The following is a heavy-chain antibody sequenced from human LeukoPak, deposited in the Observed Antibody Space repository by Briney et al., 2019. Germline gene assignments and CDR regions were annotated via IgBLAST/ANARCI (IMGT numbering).Heavy chain of an antibody. D-gene: IGHD6-13*01. J-gene: IGHJ4*02. Sequence: GGSLRLSCATFGFTFSSYGMTWVRQAPGKGLEWVSSISSSSSYIYYADSVKGRFTISRDNAKNSLYLQMNSLRAEDTAVYYCARVSSSSWWALDYWGQGTLVTVSS. CDR1: GFTFSSYG. V-gene: IGHV3-21*01. CDR3: ARVSSSSWWALDY. CDR2: ISSSSSYI.